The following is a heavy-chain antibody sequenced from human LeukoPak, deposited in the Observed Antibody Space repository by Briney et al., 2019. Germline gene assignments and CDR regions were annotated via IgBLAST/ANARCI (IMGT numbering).Heavy chain of an antibody. J-gene: IGHJ4*02. CDR3: ARANHRGTKFPFDY. CDR2: IYYSGST. Sequence: SETLSLTCTVSGGSISSYYWSWIRQPPGKGLEWIGYIYYSGSTNYNLSLKSRVTISVDTSKNQFSLKLSSVTAADTAVYYCARANHRGTKFPFDYWGQGTLVTVSS. V-gene: IGHV4-59*01. D-gene: IGHD1-26*01. CDR1: GGSISSYY.